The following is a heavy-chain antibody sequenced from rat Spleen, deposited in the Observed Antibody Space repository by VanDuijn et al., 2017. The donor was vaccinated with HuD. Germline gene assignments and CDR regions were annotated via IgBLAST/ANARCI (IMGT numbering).Heavy chain of an antibody. CDR1: GFTFNNYW. V-gene: IGHV5-29*01. CDR3: ARRHYGYTDYFDY. D-gene: IGHD1-6*01. Sequence: EVQLVESGGGLVQPGRSLKLSCVASGFTFNNYWMTWVRQAPTKGLEWVATISSDGRRNYYRDSVKGRFTISRDYAKSSLYLQMDSLRSEDTATYYCARRHYGYTDYFDYWGQGVMVTVSS. J-gene: IGHJ2*01. CDR2: ISSDGRRN.